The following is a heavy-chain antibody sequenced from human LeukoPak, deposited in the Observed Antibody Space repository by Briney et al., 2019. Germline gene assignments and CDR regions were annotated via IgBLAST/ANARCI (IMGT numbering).Heavy chain of an antibody. CDR2: INHSGST. J-gene: IGHJ4*02. CDR3: ARGRIAARLNGVTWIDY. V-gene: IGHV4-34*01. CDR1: GGSFSGYY. D-gene: IGHD6-6*01. Sequence: WETLSLTCAVYGGSFSGYYWSWIRQPPGKGLEWIGEINHSGSTNYNPSLKSRVTISVDTSKNQFSLKLSSVTAADTAVYYCARGRIAARLNGVTWIDYWGQGTLVTVSS.